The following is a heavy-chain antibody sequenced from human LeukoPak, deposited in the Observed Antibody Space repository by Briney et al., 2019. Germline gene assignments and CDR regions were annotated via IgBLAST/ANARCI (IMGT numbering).Heavy chain of an antibody. J-gene: IGHJ4*02. CDR3: ARGGGIQLWPKSNFDY. D-gene: IGHD5-18*01. CDR1: DGSFSGYY. Sequence: KPSETLSLTCAVYDGSFSGYYWSWIRQPPGKGLEWIGEINHSGSTNYNPSLKSRVTISVDTSKNQFSLKLSSVTAADTAVYYCARGGGIQLWPKSNFDYWGQGTLVTVSS. V-gene: IGHV4-34*01. CDR2: INHSGST.